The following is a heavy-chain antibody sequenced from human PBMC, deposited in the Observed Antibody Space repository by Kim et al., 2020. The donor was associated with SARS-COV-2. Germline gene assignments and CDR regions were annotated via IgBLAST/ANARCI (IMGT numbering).Heavy chain of an antibody. Sequence: NYNPTLRSRVTISVDTTKNQFSLKLSSVTAADTAVYYCAGTARGANFDYWGRGALVTVSS. D-gene: IGHD1-26*01. CDR3: AGTARGANFDY. J-gene: IGHJ4*02. V-gene: IGHV4-4*09.